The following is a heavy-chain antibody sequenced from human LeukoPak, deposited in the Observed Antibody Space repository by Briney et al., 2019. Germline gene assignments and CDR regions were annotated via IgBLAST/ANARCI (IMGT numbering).Heavy chain of an antibody. Sequence: GGSLRLSCAASAFTFSSYAMSWVRQAPGKGLEWVSAISGSGGSTYYADSVKGRFTISRDNSKNTLYLQMNSLRAEDTAVYYCAKDTRVSLYYYDSRGYPPDPFAIWGQGTLVTVSS. CDR1: AFTFSSYA. CDR2: ISGSGGST. V-gene: IGHV3-23*01. CDR3: AKDTRVSLYYYDSRGYPPDPFAI. J-gene: IGHJ3*02. D-gene: IGHD3-22*01.